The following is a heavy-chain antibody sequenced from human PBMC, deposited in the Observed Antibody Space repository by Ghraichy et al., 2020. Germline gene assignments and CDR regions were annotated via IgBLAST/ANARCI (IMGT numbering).Heavy chain of an antibody. CDR3: AREYSSGWYAGWFDP. Sequence: ASVKVSCKASGYTFTGYYMHWVRQAPGQGLEWMGWINPNSGGTNYAQKFQGRVTMTRDTSISTAYMELSRLRSDDTAVYYCAREYSSGWYAGWFDPWGQGTLVTVSS. CDR1: GYTFTGYY. J-gene: IGHJ5*02. D-gene: IGHD6-19*01. CDR2: INPNSGGT. V-gene: IGHV1-2*02.